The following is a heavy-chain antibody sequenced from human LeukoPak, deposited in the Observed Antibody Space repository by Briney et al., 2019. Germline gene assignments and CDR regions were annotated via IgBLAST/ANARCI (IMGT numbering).Heavy chain of an antibody. CDR3: ARGLGVSDYYYYYMDV. CDR2: INPSGGST. CDR1: GYTFTSYY. V-gene: IGHV1-46*01. D-gene: IGHD3-10*01. J-gene: IGHJ6*03. Sequence: ASVKVSCKASGYTFTSYYMHWVRQAPGQGLEWMGIINPSGGSTNYAQKFQGRVTMTRDMSTSTVYMELSRLRSDDTAVYYCARGLGVSDYYYYYMDVWGKGTTVTVSS.